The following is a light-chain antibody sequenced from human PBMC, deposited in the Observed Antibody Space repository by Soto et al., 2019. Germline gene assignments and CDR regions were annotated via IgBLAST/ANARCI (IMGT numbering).Light chain of an antibody. CDR1: SSDVGGYNY. J-gene: IGLJ1*01. Sequence: QSALTQPASVSGSPGQSITISCTGTSSDVGGYNYVSWYQQHPGKAPKLMIYDVSNRPSGVSNRFSGSKSANTASLTISGLQAEDEDDYYCCSYNTTSTYVFGTGTKVTVL. CDR3: CSYNTTSTYV. CDR2: DVS. V-gene: IGLV2-14*01.